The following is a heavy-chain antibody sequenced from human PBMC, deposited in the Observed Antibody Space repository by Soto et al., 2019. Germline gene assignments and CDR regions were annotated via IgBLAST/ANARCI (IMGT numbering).Heavy chain of an antibody. D-gene: IGHD5-12*01. V-gene: IGHV4-34*01. Sequence: PSETLSLTCAVYGGSFTFSGYYWSWIRQPPGKGLEWIGEINHIGTTKYNPSLESRVTIPLDTSKNHFSLDPTSVTAADTAVYYCVRGRILRLRFGDFDSWGQGTLVTVSS. CDR1: GGSFTFSGYY. CDR3: VRGRILRLRFGDFDS. J-gene: IGHJ4*02. CDR2: INHIGTT.